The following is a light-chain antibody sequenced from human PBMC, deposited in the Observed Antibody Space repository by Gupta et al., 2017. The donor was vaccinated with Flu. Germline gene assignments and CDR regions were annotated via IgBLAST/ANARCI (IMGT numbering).Light chain of an antibody. Sequence: PSTLSASVGDRVTVTCRARQSINGRLAWYQQKPGRPPKLLIYKASSVESGVPSRFSGSGSGTEFTLTIDNLQPDDFATYYCQQYDVVPYVFGQGTKVDI. CDR2: KAS. CDR1: QSINGR. CDR3: QQYDVVPYV. V-gene: IGKV1-5*03. J-gene: IGKJ1*01.